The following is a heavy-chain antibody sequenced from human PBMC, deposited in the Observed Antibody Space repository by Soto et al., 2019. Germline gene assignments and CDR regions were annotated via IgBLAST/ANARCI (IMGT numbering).Heavy chain of an antibody. CDR2: IIPILGMA. CDR3: ARAARGYCSSTSCYHYYYYMDV. V-gene: IGHV1-69*02. Sequence: QVQLVQSGAEVKKPGSSVKVSCKASGGTFSSYTISWVRQAPGQGLEWMGRIIPILGMANYAQKFQGRVTITADKSTSTAYMELSSLRSEDTAVYYCARAARGYCSSTSCYHYYYYMDVWGKGTTVTVSS. D-gene: IGHD2-2*01. CDR1: GGTFSSYT. J-gene: IGHJ6*03.